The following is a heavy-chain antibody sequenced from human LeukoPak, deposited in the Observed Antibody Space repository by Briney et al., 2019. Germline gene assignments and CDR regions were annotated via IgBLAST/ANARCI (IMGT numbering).Heavy chain of an antibody. CDR1: GFTFSSYA. Sequence: GGSLRLSCAASGFTFSSYAMSGVRQAPGKGLEWVSAISGSGGSTYYADSVKGRFTISRDNSKNTLYLQMNSLRAEDTAVYYRAKFYGGYEAVDYGGQGTLVTASS. CDR3: AKFYGGYEAVDY. D-gene: IGHD5-12*01. V-gene: IGHV3-23*01. CDR2: ISGSGGST. J-gene: IGHJ4*02.